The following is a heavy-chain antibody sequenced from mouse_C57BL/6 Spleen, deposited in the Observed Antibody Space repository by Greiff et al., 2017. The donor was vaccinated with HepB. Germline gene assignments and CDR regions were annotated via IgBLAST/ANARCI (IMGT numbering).Heavy chain of an antibody. CDR1: GYTFTSYW. CDR3: ARGGCDNWDAMDY. Sequence: QVQLQQPGAELVRPGTSVKLSCKASGYTFTSYWMHWVKQRPGQGLEWIGVIDPSDSYTNYNQKFKGKATLTVDTSSSTAYMQLSSLTSEDSAVYYCARGGCDNWDAMDYWGQGTSVTVSS. J-gene: IGHJ4*01. CDR2: IDPSDSYT. D-gene: IGHD3-3*01. V-gene: IGHV1-59*01.